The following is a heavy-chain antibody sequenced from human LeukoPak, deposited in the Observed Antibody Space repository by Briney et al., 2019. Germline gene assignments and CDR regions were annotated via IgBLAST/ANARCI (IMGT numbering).Heavy chain of an antibody. J-gene: IGHJ4*02. CDR3: ARGYDDSGAFDY. V-gene: IGHV4-59*12. Sequence: SETLSLTCTVPGDSISSYYWSWIRQPPGKGLEWIGFMYYTGTTNYDPSLKSRVTISVDGSKNQFSLKLSSVTAADTAVYYCARGYDDSGAFDYWGQGTLVTVSS. CDR1: GDSISSYY. D-gene: IGHD3-3*01. CDR2: MYYTGTT.